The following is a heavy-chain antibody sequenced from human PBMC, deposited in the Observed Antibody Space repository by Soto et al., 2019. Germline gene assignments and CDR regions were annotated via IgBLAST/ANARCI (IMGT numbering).Heavy chain of an antibody. D-gene: IGHD2-2*01. CDR3: TSRKREENCRHNSCYVTN. Sequence: QSQLQESGPGLVKPSETLSLTCTVSGGSISGSNYYWDWIRQPPGKGLEWIAGISYSGNTYYNPSLKSRVTISVDTSNNQFSLKLYSVTAADTAVYFCTSRKREENCRHNSCYVTNWGQGTLVTVSS. V-gene: IGHV4-39*01. J-gene: IGHJ4*02. CDR2: ISYSGNT. CDR1: GGSISGSNYY.